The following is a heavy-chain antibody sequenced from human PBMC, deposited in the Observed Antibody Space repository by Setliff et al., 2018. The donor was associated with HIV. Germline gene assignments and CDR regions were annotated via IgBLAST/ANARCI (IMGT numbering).Heavy chain of an antibody. Sequence: GGSLRLSCAASGFTFSSYSMHWVRQAPGKGLEWVAVIWYDGSNKYYADSVKGRFTISRDNSKNTLYLQMNSLRAEDTAVYYCAKARGLATVPYYYYYMDVWGKGTTVTVSS. D-gene: IGHD2-2*01. V-gene: IGHV3-33*06. CDR2: IWYDGSNK. CDR1: GFTFSSYS. CDR3: AKARGLATVPYYYYYMDV. J-gene: IGHJ6*03.